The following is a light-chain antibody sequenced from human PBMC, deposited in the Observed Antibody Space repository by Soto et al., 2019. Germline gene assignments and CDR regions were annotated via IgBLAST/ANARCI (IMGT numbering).Light chain of an antibody. CDR2: DAS. V-gene: IGKV3-11*01. CDR3: QQRSNWQGYT. CDR1: QSVSSY. Sequence: EIVLTQSPATLSLSPGERVTLSCRASQSVSSYLAWYQQKPGQAPRLLIYDASNRATGIPARFSGSGSGTDFTLTISSLEPEDFAVYYCQQRSNWQGYTFGQGTKLEIK. J-gene: IGKJ2*01.